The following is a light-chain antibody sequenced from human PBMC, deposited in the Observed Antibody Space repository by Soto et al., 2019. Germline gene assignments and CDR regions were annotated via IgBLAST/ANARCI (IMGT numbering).Light chain of an antibody. Sequence: LAQPASVSGSPGQSITISCTGTSSDVGSYNLVSWYQQHPGKAPKLMIYEVSKRPSGVSNRFSGSKSANTASLTISGLQADDEADYYCCSYGGRSTYVFGTGTKVTVL. V-gene: IGLV2-23*02. J-gene: IGLJ1*01. CDR3: CSYGGRSTYV. CDR2: EVS. CDR1: SSDVGSYNL.